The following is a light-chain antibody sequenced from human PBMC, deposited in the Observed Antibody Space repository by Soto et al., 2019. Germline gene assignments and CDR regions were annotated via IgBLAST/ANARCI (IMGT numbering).Light chain of an antibody. CDR2: GAS. Sequence: EIVLPQSPATLSVSPGARATLSCRASQSVSSTLAWYQQKPGQAPMLLIYGASTRSTGIPARFSGSGSGTEFTLTISSLQSADFGVYYCQQYNNWPLKTFGPGTNVDIK. V-gene: IGKV3-15*01. J-gene: IGKJ3*01. CDR1: QSVSST. CDR3: QQYNNWPLKT.